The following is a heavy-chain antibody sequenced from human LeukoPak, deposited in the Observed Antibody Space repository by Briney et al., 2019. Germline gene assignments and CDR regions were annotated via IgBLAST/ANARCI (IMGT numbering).Heavy chain of an antibody. CDR3: ASHYYSGIYNSRLPHLDY. Sequence: GGSLRLSCAASGFTFSSYAMSWVRQAPGKGLEWVSAISGSGGSTYYADSVKGRFTISRDNAKNSLYLQMSSLRAEDTAVYYCASHYYSGIYNSRLPHLDYWGQGTLVTVSS. CDR2: ISGSGGST. CDR1: GFTFSSYA. J-gene: IGHJ4*02. D-gene: IGHD1-26*01. V-gene: IGHV3-23*01.